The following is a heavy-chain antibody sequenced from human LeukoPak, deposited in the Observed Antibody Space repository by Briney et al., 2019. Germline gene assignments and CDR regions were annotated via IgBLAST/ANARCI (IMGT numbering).Heavy chain of an antibody. D-gene: IGHD7-27*01. V-gene: IGHV4-59*08. CDR3: ARRTLNWGTFDY. CDR2: IYYSGGH. J-gene: IGHJ4*02. CDR1: GGFISSYY. Sequence: PSETLSLTCTVSGGFISSYYWSWIRQHPGKGLEWIGYIYYSGGHNSHPPLKGLVTISVDTSKNQFALKLSSVTAADTAVYYCARRTLNWGTFDYWGQGTLVTVSS.